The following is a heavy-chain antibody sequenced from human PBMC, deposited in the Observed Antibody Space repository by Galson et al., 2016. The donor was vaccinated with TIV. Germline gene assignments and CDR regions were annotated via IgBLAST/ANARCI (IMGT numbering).Heavy chain of an antibody. Sequence: LVKPTQTVTLTCTFSGFSLSSNGVGVGWVRQPPGKALEWLALIYWDDEKRYNPSLESRLSIIKDTSKNKVVLTLTNVDPVDTATYYCAHRRPLTYYFDFWGQGALVTVSS. J-gene: IGHJ4*02. D-gene: IGHD2-21*01. CDR2: IYWDDEK. V-gene: IGHV2-5*02. CDR3: AHRRPLTYYFDF. CDR1: GFSLSSNGVG.